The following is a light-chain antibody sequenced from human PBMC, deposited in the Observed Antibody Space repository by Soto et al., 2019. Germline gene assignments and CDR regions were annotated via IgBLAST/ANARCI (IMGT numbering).Light chain of an antibody. J-gene: IGKJ2*01. V-gene: IGKV1-5*01. CDR3: QQYNSYLYT. Sequence: DIQMTQSPSTLSASIGDRVTITCRASESIRTWLAWYQHKPGKAPKFLIYDASSLESGVPSRFSGSGSGTEFTLTISSLQPDDFATYYCQQYNSYLYTFGQGTKVDIK. CDR2: DAS. CDR1: ESIRTW.